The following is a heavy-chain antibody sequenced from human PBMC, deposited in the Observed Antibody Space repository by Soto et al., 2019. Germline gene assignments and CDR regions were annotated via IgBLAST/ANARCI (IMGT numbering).Heavy chain of an antibody. D-gene: IGHD3-10*01. Sequence: QVLLVESGGGVVQPGTSLRLSCAASGLTIGSYGMHWVRQAPGKGLEWVAGLWYDGDDKYYGDSVKGRLTISRDNSSNTLYLQMNSLRAEDTAVYYCVRGPYYGLYYFDSWGQGTLVTVSS. J-gene: IGHJ4*02. V-gene: IGHV3-33*01. CDR3: VRGPYYGLYYFDS. CDR2: LWYDGDDK. CDR1: GLTIGSYG.